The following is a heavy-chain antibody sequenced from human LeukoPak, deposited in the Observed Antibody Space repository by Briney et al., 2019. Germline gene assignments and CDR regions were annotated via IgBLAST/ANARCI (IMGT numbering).Heavy chain of an antibody. D-gene: IGHD3-22*01. J-gene: IGHJ4*02. Sequence: GRSLRLSCTASGFTFGDYAMSWVRQAPGKGREWVGFIRSKAYGGTTEYAASVKGRFTISRDDSKSIAYLQMNSLKTEDTAVYYCTRSPYYYDSSGYYFDYWGQGTLVTVSS. CDR1: GFTFGDYA. CDR3: TRSPYYYDSSGYYFDY. V-gene: IGHV3-49*04. CDR2: IRSKAYGGTT.